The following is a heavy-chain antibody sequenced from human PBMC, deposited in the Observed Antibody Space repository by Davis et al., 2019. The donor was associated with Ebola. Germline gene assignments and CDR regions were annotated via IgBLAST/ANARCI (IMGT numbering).Heavy chain of an antibody. V-gene: IGHV1-18*01. Sequence: AASVKVSCKASGYTFTSYGISWVRQAPGQGLEWMGWISAYNGNTNYAQKLQGRVTMTPDTSTSTAYMELRSLRSDDTAVYYCARDHSPGVFGVVIIRWFDPWGQGTLVTVSS. CDR1: GYTFTSYG. CDR2: ISAYNGNT. CDR3: ARDHSPGVFGVVIIRWFDP. J-gene: IGHJ5*02. D-gene: IGHD3-3*01.